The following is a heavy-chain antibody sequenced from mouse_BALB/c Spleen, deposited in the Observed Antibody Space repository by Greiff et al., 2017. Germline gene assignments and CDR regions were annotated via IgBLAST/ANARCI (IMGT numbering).Heavy chain of an antibody. CDR1: GFSLTSYG. CDR2: ICSGGST. J-gene: IGHJ1*01. CDR3: ARKGGSYYYGSSYWYFDV. D-gene: IGHD1-1*01. V-gene: IGHV2-2*02. Sequence: VQLQQSGPGLVQPSQSLSITCTVSGFSLTSYGVHWVRQSPGKGLEWLVVICSGGSTDYNAAFISRLSISKDNSKSQVFFKMNSLQANDTAIYYCARKGGSYYYGSSYWYFDVWGAGTTVTVSS.